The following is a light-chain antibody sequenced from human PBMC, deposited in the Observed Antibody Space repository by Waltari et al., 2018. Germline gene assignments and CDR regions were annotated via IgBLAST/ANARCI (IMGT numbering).Light chain of an antibody. J-gene: IGLJ1*01. Sequence: QSALTQPASVSGSPGQSITISCTGTSSDFGTYNLVSWYQHRPGKAPKLIIYEVIKRPSGVSTRFSGSKSDNTASLTISGLQAEDAADYYCCSFADTTSFGYVFGTGTKVTVL. V-gene: IGLV2-23*02. CDR1: SSDFGTYNL. CDR3: CSFADTTSFGYV. CDR2: EVI.